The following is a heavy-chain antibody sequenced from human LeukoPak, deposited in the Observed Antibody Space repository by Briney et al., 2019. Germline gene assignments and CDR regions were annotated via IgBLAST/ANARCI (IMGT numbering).Heavy chain of an antibody. CDR3: STGGRRESDSSGFYLFYYGMDV. CDR1: GLTFSNAW. D-gene: IGHD3-22*01. Sequence: PGGSLRLSCAASGLTFSNAWMNWVRQAPGKGLEWVGRIKSTTDGGTTDSAAPVKGRFTISRDDSKNTLYLQMDSLKTEDTAVYYCSTGGRRESDSSGFYLFYYGMDVWGQGTTVTVSS. V-gene: IGHV3-15*01. CDR2: IKSTTDGGTT. J-gene: IGHJ6*02.